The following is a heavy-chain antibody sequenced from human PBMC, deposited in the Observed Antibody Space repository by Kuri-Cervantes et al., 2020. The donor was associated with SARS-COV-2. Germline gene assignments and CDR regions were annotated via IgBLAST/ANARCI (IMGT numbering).Heavy chain of an antibody. Sequence: SGPTLVKPTQTLTLTCTFSGFSLSTSGVGVGWIRQPPGKALEWLALIYWNDDKRYSPSLKSRLTITKDTSKNQVVLTMTNMDPVDTATYYCARMRGYYGPGELRGYFDYWGQGTLVTVSS. J-gene: IGHJ4*02. D-gene: IGHD3-10*01. V-gene: IGHV2-5*01. CDR1: GFSLSTSGVG. CDR3: ARMRGYYGPGELRGYFDY. CDR2: IYWNDDK.